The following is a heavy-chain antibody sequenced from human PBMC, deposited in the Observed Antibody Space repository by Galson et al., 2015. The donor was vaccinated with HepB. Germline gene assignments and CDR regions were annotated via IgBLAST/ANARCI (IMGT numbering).Heavy chain of an antibody. CDR2: FDPEDGET. CDR1: RYSLTELS. Sequence: SVKVSCKVSRYSLTELSIHWVRQAPGKGLEWMGGFDPEDGETIYSQRFQGRVTMTEDTSTHAAYMELSRLLSEGTAVYYCATFWSGYSDKWFDSWGQGTLVTVSS. V-gene: IGHV1-24*01. D-gene: IGHD3-3*01. CDR3: ATFWSGYSDKWFDS. J-gene: IGHJ5*01.